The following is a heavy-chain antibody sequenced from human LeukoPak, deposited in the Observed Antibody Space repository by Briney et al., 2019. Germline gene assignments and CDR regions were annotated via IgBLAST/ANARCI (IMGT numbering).Heavy chain of an antibody. D-gene: IGHD1-26*01. Sequence: GGSLRLSCAASGFTFSTYWMSWVRQAPGKGLEWVANIKQDGSEKHYVDSVKGRFTISRDNAKNSLYLQMNSLRAEDTAVYYCAREVGGWPKFDYWGQGTLVTVSS. CDR3: AREVGGWPKFDY. CDR2: IKQDGSEK. CDR1: GFTFSTYW. J-gene: IGHJ4*02. V-gene: IGHV3-7*01.